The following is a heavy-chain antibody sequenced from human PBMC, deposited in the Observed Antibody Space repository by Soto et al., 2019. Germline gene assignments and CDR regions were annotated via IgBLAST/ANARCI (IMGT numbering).Heavy chain of an antibody. CDR3: ARSRHGSESYTRFYYGLDV. CDR2: ISFDGSTE. V-gene: IGHV3-30-3*01. CDR1: GFTFISYA. D-gene: IGHD3-10*01. Sequence: QVQLVESGGGVVQPGRSLRLSCAASGFTFISYAMHWVRQAPGKGLEWVAVISFDGSTEYYADSVKGRFTISRDNSKNTVYLQMNSLRSEDTAVYYCARSRHGSESYTRFYYGLDVCGQGATVTVSS. J-gene: IGHJ6*02.